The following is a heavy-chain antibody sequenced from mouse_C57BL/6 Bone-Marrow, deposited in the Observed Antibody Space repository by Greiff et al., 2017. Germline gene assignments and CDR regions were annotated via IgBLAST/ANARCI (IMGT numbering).Heavy chain of an antibody. D-gene: IGHD2-5*01. Sequence: QVQLQQSGSELRSPGSSVKLSCKDFDSEVFPIAYMSWVRQKPGHGFEWIGGILPSIGRTIYGEKFEDKATLDADTLSNTAYLELNSLTSEDSAIYYCARRYYSNLYWYFDVWGTGTTVTVSS. V-gene: IGHV15-2*01. J-gene: IGHJ1*03. CDR1: DSEVFPIAY. CDR3: ARRYYSNLYWYFDV. CDR2: ILPSIGRT.